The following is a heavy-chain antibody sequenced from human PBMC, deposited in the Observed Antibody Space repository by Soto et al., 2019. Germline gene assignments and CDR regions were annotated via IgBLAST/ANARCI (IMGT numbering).Heavy chain of an antibody. V-gene: IGHV1-2*02. CDR3: ARDLVITGTLDAFDI. Sequence: GASVKVSCKASGYTFTGYYMHWVRQAPGQGLEWMGWINPNSGGTNYAQKFQGRVTMTRDTSISTAYMELSRLRSDDTAVYYCARDLVITGTLDAFDIWGQGTMVTVSS. D-gene: IGHD1-20*01. J-gene: IGHJ3*02. CDR1: GYTFTGYY. CDR2: INPNSGGT.